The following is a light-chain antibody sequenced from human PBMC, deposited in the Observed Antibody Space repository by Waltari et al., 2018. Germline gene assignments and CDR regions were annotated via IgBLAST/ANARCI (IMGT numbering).Light chain of an antibody. CDR3: LISFGGAEEI. Sequence: QAVVTQEPSLTVSPGGTVTHTFASSTGPVPRGHYPYGFQQKPGQAPRSWIYATSNRHSWTPVRFSGSLLGGKAALTLSGAQPDDEAYYYCLISFGGAEEIFGGGTKLTVL. CDR2: ATS. J-gene: IGLJ2*01. V-gene: IGLV7-46*01. CDR1: TGPVPRGHY.